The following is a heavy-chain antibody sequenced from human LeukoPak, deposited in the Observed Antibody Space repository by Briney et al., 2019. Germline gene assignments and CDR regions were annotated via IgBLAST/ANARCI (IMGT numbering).Heavy chain of an antibody. CDR1: GFTLSSYA. CDR3: AREGRDSSSWSYFDY. Sequence: GRSLRLSCAASGFTLSSYAMHWVRQAPGKGLEWVAVISYDGSNKYYADSVKGRFTISRDNSKDTLYLQMNSLRAEDTAVYYCAREGRDSSSWSYFDYWGQGTLVTVSS. J-gene: IGHJ4*02. CDR2: ISYDGSNK. V-gene: IGHV3-30*01. D-gene: IGHD6-13*01.